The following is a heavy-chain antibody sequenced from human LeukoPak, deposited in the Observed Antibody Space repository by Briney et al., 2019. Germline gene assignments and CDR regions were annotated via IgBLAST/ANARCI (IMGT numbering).Heavy chain of an antibody. V-gene: IGHV4-34*01. CDR2: INHSGST. CDR3: ARGRHCSSTSCRGRYFDY. CDR1: GGSFSGYY. Sequence: SETLSLTCAVYGGSFSGYYWSWIRQPPGKGLEWIGEINHSGSTNYNPSLKSRVTISVDTSENQFSLKLSSVTAADTAEYYCARGRHCSSTSCRGRYFDYWGQGTLVTVSS. D-gene: IGHD2-2*01. J-gene: IGHJ4*02.